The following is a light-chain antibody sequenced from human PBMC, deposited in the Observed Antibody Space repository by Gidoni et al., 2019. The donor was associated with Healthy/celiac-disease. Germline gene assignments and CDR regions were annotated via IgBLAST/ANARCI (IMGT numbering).Light chain of an antibody. CDR3: MQALQTPRT. V-gene: IGKV2-28*01. CDR1: PSLLHSNGYNY. CDR2: LGS. J-gene: IGKJ4*02. Sequence: TQSPLSLPVTPGEPASISCRSSPSLLHSNGYNYLDWYLQKPGQSPQLLIYLGSNRASGVPDRFSGSGSGTDFTLKISRVEAEDVGVYYCMQALQTPRTFGGGTKVEIK.